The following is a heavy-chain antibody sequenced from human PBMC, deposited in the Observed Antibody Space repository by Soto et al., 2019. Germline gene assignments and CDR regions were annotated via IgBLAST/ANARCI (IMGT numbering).Heavy chain of an antibody. CDR2: MFYSGST. D-gene: IGHD2-15*01. J-gene: IGHJ5*02. V-gene: IGHV4-61*01. Sequence: QVQLQESGPGLVKPSETLSLTCTVSGGFVSSVSYFWSWIRQPPGKGLECIGYMFYSGSTNYNPSLKSRVTISVDTSKNQFSLSLSSVTAADTAVYYCARLDCSGGSCYSGWFDPWGQGTQVTVSS. CDR3: ARLDCSGGSCYSGWFDP. CDR1: GGFVSSVSYF.